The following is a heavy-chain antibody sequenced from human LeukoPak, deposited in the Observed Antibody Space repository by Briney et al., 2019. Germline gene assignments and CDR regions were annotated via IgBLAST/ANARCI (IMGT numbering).Heavy chain of an antibody. Sequence: KPSETLSLTCTVSGGSISSSSYYWGWIRQPPGKGLEWIGSIYYSGSTYYNPSLKSRVTISVDTSKNQFSLKLSSVTAADTAVYYCSQTIGRHYGGKRDFDYWGQGTLVTVSS. V-gene: IGHV4-39*07. CDR3: SQTIGRHYGGKRDFDY. D-gene: IGHD4-23*01. CDR2: IYYSGST. J-gene: IGHJ4*02. CDR1: GGSISSSSYY.